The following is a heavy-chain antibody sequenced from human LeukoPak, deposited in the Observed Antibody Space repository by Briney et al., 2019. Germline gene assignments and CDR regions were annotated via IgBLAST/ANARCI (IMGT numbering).Heavy chain of an antibody. CDR3: ARLGIAAAGKFSGAFDI. CDR1: GYSFTSYW. CDR2: IYPGDSDT. D-gene: IGHD6-13*01. J-gene: IGHJ3*02. V-gene: IGHV5-51*01. Sequence: GESLKISCKGSGYSFTSYWIGWVRQMPGKGLEWMGIIYPGDSDTRYSPSFRGQVTISADKFISTAYLQWSSLKASDTAMYYCARLGIAAAGKFSGAFDIWGQGTMVTVSS.